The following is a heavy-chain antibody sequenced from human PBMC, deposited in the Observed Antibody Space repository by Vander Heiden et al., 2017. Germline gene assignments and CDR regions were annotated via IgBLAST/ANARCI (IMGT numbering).Heavy chain of an antibody. Sequence: QVQLQESGPGLVKPSETLSLTCTVSGGSISSYSWSWIRQPPGKGLEWIGYIYYSGSTNYNPSLKSRVTISVDTSKNQFSLKLSSVTAADTAVYYCARDQSYAFDIWGQGTMVTVSS. CDR1: GGSISSYS. V-gene: IGHV4-59*01. CDR3: ARDQSYAFDI. CDR2: IYYSGST. J-gene: IGHJ3*02.